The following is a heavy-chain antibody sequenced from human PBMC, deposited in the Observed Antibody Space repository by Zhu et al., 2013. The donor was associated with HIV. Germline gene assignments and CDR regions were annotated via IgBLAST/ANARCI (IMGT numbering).Heavy chain of an antibody. D-gene: IGHD2-2*01. CDR2: VDPKDDER. J-gene: IGHJ4*02. V-gene: IGHV1-69-2*01. Sequence: VQLVQSGAEVKKPGATVKISCKVSGHIFTDYYMHWVRQAPGKGLEWMGLVDPKDDERRYAEKFQVRVTITADTSIDTVYMELSSLRPEDTAVYFCARGCSSASCYLFDYWGQGTLVTVSS. CDR3: ARGCSSASCYLFDY. CDR1: GHIFTDYY.